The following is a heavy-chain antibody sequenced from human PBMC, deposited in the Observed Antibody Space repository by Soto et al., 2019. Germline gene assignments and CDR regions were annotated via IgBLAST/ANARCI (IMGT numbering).Heavy chain of an antibody. D-gene: IGHD4-17*01. V-gene: IGHV1-69*13. CDR3: ARPYGDYVGYYYYYGMDV. Sequence: SVKVSCKASGGTFSSYAISWVRQAPGQGLEWMGGIIPIFGTANYAQKFQGRVTITADESTSTAYMELSSLGSEDTAVYYCARPYGDYVGYYYYYGMDVWGQGTTVTVSS. CDR2: IIPIFGTA. CDR1: GGTFSSYA. J-gene: IGHJ6*02.